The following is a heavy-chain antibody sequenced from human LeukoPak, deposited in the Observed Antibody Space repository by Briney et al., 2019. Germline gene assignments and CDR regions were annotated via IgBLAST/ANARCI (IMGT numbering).Heavy chain of an antibody. Sequence: PSETLSLTCTVSGASFTSNYWSWIRQPPGKGLEWIGYIYYSETTTYNPSLERRVSMSVDMSKTQFSLSLNSVTATDTAVYYCARLDCGGDCFVDYWGQGTLVTVSS. J-gene: IGHJ4*02. CDR1: GASFTSNY. V-gene: IGHV4-59*08. CDR2: IYYSETT. D-gene: IGHD2-21*02. CDR3: ARLDCGGDCFVDY.